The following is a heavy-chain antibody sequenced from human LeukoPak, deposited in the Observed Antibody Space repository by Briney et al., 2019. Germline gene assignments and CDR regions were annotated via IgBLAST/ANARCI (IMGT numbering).Heavy chain of an antibody. CDR1: GFTFSSYS. J-gene: IGHJ4*02. CDR2: ISSSSSYI. Sequence: GGSLRLSCAASGFTFSSYSMNWVRQAPGKGLEWVSSISSSSSYIYYADSVKGRFTISRDNAKNSLYLQMNSLRAEDTAVYYCARERQTVTDFDYWGQGTLVTVSS. D-gene: IGHD4-17*01. CDR3: ARERQTVTDFDY. V-gene: IGHV3-21*01.